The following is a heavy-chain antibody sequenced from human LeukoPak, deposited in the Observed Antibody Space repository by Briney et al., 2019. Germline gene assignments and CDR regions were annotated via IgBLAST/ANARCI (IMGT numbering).Heavy chain of an antibody. CDR1: GYSFTSYG. J-gene: IGHJ4*02. CDR2: ISTYDGDA. V-gene: IGHV1-18*01. Sequence: ASVKVSCKASGYSFTSYGITWVRQAPGQGLEWMGWISTYDGDANYAQQLQGRVTMTTDTSTITAYMELRSLRSDDTAVYYCAREWGHDSSGYYYAYWGQGTLVTVSS. CDR3: AREWGHDSSGYYYAY. D-gene: IGHD3-22*01.